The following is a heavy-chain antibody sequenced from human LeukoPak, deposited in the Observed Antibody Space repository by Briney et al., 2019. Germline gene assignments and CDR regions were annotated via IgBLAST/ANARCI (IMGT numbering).Heavy chain of an antibody. Sequence: GGSLRLSCAASGFSFSSFGMHWVRQAPGKGLEWVAVISYDGSNKYYADSVKGRFTISRDNSKNTLYLQMNSLRAEDTAVYYCARDRGSYPSGAFDIWGQGTMVTVSS. CDR1: GFSFSSFG. CDR2: ISYDGSNK. J-gene: IGHJ3*02. D-gene: IGHD3-10*01. CDR3: ARDRGSYPSGAFDI. V-gene: IGHV3-30*19.